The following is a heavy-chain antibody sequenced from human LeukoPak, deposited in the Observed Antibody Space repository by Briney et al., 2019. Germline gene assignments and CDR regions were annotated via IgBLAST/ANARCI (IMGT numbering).Heavy chain of an antibody. J-gene: IGHJ4*02. V-gene: IGHV3-20*04. CDR3: ARDRSIFGVVMIDY. D-gene: IGHD3-3*01. CDR2: INWNGGST. CDR1: GFTFDHYG. Sequence: PGGSLRLSCAASGFTFDHYGMSWVRQAPGKGLEWVSGINWNGGSTGYADSVKGRFTISRDNAKNSLYLQMNSLRAEDTALYYCARDRSIFGVVMIDYWGQGTLVTVSS.